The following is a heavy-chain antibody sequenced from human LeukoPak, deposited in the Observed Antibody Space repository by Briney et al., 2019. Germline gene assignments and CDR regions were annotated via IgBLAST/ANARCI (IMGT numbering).Heavy chain of an antibody. CDR2: IRYDGSNK. J-gene: IGHJ5*02. CDR1: GFTFSSYG. D-gene: IGHD3-3*01. V-gene: IGHV3-30*02. Sequence: GGSLRLSCAASGFTFSSYGMHWVRQAPGKGLEWVAFIRYDGSNKYYADSVKGRFTTSRDNSKNTLYLQMNSLRAKDTAVYYCAKDQVEWLPRGNWFDPWGQGTLVTVSS. CDR3: AKDQVEWLPRGNWFDP.